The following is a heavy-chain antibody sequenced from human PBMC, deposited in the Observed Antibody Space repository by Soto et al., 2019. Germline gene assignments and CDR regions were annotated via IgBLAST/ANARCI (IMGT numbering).Heavy chain of an antibody. CDR1: GFTFSSHG. J-gene: IGHJ4*02. V-gene: IGHV3-23*01. D-gene: IGHD3-16*01. CDR3: ARRGGSPYYFDF. CDR2: ISGRGDTT. Sequence: EVQLLESGGGLVQPGGSLRLSCAGTGFTFSSHGMTWVRQAPGKGLQWVSAISGRGDTTYYADSVKGRFTISRDNSKNTLYLQMTSLRAEDTAVYSCARRGGSPYYFDFWGRGTLVTVSS.